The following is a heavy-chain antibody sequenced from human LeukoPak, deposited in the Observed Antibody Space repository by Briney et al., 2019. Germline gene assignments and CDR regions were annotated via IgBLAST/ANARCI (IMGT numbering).Heavy chain of an antibody. J-gene: IGHJ3*02. V-gene: IGHV3-11*04. CDR3: ARDTLEYSNSPDALDI. Sequence: GGSLRLSCAASGFTFSDHYMSWIRQAPGKGLEWVSYISHTGTTIYYADSVKGRFTISRDNAKNSLYMQMESLRDEDTAIYYCARDTLEYSNSPDALDIWGQGTMVTVSS. CDR2: ISHTGTTI. D-gene: IGHD4-23*01. CDR1: GFTFSDHY.